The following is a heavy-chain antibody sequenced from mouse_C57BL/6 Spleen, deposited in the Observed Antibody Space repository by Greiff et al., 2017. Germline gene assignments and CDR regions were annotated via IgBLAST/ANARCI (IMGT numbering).Heavy chain of an antibody. V-gene: IGHV1-61*01. CDR2: IYPSDSET. Sequence: QVQLQQPGAELVRPGSSVKLSCKASGYTFTSYWMDWVKQRPGQGLEWIGNIYPSDSETHYNQKFKDKATLTVDKSSSTAYMQLSSLTSEDSAVYYCARSYDYDSFDDWGQGTTLTVSS. CDR3: ARSYDYDSFDD. J-gene: IGHJ2*01. D-gene: IGHD2-4*01. CDR1: GYTFTSYW.